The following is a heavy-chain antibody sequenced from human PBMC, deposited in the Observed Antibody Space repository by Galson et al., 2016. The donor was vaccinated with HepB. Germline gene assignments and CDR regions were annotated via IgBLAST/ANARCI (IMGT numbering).Heavy chain of an antibody. Sequence: SLRLSCAASGFTFSHYAMHWVRQAPGKGLEYVSAIDSSGDSTYYADYVKGRFTISRDNSKNTLYLQMNSLRPEDTAVYYCVNDKRGLIWGVMSHLDYWGQGTLVTVSS. CDR1: GFTFSHYA. D-gene: IGHD3-16*01. CDR2: IDSSGDST. CDR3: VNDKRGLIWGVMSHLDY. J-gene: IGHJ4*02. V-gene: IGHV3-64D*06.